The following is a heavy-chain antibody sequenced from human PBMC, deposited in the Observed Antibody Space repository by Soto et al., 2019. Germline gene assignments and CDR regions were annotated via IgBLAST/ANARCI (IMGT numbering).Heavy chain of an antibody. CDR3: ARWYYDFWSYGMDV. D-gene: IGHD3-3*01. CDR1: GGTFSSYA. CDR2: IIPIFGTA. V-gene: IGHV1-69*12. Sequence: QVQXXXSXAEVKKPGSSVKVSCKASGGTFSSYAISWVRQAPGQGLEWMGGIIPIFGTANYAQKFQGRVTSTADESASTAYMELSSLRSEDTAVYYCARWYYDFWSYGMDVWGQGTTVTVSS. J-gene: IGHJ6*02.